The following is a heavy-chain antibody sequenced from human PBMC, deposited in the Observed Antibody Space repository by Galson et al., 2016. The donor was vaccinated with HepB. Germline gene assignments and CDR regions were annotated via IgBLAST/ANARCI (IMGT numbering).Heavy chain of an antibody. CDR3: TRGTLGTTASMAFDY. D-gene: IGHD1-26*01. CDR2: IYETGTA. V-gene: IGHV4-4*02. CDR1: GVSIANNGSITNNYW. Sequence: SETLSLTCAVSGVSIANNGSITNNYWWGWVRQSPEKGFEWIGEIYETGTANYNPPFTRRATISVDKSKNQISLRLNSVTAADTAVYYCTRGTLGTTASMAFDYWGQGTLVSVSS. J-gene: IGHJ4*02.